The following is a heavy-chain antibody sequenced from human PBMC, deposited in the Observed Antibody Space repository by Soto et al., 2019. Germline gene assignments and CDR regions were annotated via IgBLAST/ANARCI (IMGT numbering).Heavy chain of an antibody. CDR2: IYPGDSDT. D-gene: IGHD1-26*01. Sequence: GESLKISCKGSGYSFTSYWIGWVRQMPGKGLEWMGIIYPGDSDTRYSPSFQGQVTISADKSISTAYLQWSSLKASDTAMYYCARRGGATNYYYYGMDVWGLGTMVTVSS. CDR1: GYSFTSYW. J-gene: IGHJ6*02. V-gene: IGHV5-51*01. CDR3: ARRGGATNYYYYGMDV.